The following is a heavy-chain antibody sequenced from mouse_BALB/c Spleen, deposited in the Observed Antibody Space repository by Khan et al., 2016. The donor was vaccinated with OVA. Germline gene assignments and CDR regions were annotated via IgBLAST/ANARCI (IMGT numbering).Heavy chain of an antibody. CDR1: GYTFTEYT. D-gene: IGHD1-2*01. V-gene: IGHV1-18*01. CDR3: ARRDSYAYYGFFDV. CDR2: FNPNNGGN. J-gene: IGHJ1*01. Sequence: EVQLQQSGPELVKPGTSVKISCKTSGYTFTEYTMHWVKQSHGKRLEWIGGFNPNNGGNRYNKKFKVKATLTVDKTSTKDYMELRSLTSEDSADYYCARRDSYAYYGFFDVWGAGTTVTVSS.